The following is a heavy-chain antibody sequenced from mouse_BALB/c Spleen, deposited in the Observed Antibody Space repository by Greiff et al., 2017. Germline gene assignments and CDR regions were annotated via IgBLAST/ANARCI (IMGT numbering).Heavy chain of an antibody. J-gene: IGHJ4*01. CDR3: AREIDYDGYAMDY. CDR2: ISSGGSYT. V-gene: IGHV5-9-4*01. CDR1: GFTFSSYA. D-gene: IGHD2-4*01. Sequence: EVKLMESGGGLVKPGGSLKLSCAASGFTFSSYAMSWVRQSPEKRLEWVAEISSGGSYTYYPDTVTGRFTISRDNAKNTLYLEMSSLRSEDTAMYYCAREIDYDGYAMDYWGQGTSVTVSS.